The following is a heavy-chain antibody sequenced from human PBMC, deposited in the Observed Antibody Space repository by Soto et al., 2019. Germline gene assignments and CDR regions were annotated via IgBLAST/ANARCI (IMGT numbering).Heavy chain of an antibody. CDR3: AKDGLTTVTHYFDF. D-gene: IGHD4-17*01. J-gene: IGHJ4*02. CDR2: IKNIGAGGTA. CDR1: GFTFSDAW. V-gene: IGHV3-15*07. Sequence: PGGSLRLSCALSGFTFSDAWMNWVRQAPGKGLEWVGRIKNIGAGGTADYAAPVKGRFTISRDDSNNMLYLQMNSLRAEDTAVYYCAKDGLTTVTHYFDFWGLGTSVT.